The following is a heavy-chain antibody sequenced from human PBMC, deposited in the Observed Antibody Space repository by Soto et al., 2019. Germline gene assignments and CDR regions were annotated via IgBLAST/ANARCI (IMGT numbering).Heavy chain of an antibody. CDR1: GFTFSSYA. J-gene: IGHJ4*02. CDR2: ISGSGGST. D-gene: IGHD3-9*01. Sequence: EVQLLESGGGLVQPGGSLRLSCAASGFTFSSYAMSWVRQAPGKGLEWVSAISGSGGSTYYADSVKGRFTISRDNSKNTLYLQMNSLRAEDTAVYYCAKERLRYFDWLLYQNREPNYFDYWGQGTLVTVSS. V-gene: IGHV3-23*01. CDR3: AKERLRYFDWLLYQNREPNYFDY.